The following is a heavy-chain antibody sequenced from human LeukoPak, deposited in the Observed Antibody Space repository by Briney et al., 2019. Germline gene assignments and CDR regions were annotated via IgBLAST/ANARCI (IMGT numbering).Heavy chain of an antibody. Sequence: SETLSLTCTVSGGSISSYYWSWIRQPPGKGLEWIGYTYYSGSTNYNPSLKSRVTISVDTSKNQFSLKLSSVTAADTAAYYCARDYGDYGGFDYWGQGTPVTVSS. CDR3: ARDYGDYGGFDY. CDR1: GGSISSYY. J-gene: IGHJ4*02. D-gene: IGHD4-17*01. CDR2: TYYSGST. V-gene: IGHV4-59*01.